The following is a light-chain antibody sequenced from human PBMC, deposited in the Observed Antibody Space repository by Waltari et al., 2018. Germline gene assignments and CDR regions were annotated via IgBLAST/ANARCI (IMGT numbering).Light chain of an antibody. J-gene: IGLJ3*02. V-gene: IGLV2-23*02. Sequence: QSALTQPASVSGSPGQSITISCTGTSSDVGFYNLVSWYQQHPDKAPKLMVYWVIERPSGVSHRFAGSKSGNTASRTISGLQAEDEADYYCFSYAGRNIWVFGGGTKLTVL. CDR2: WVI. CDR1: SSDVGFYNL. CDR3: FSYAGRNIWV.